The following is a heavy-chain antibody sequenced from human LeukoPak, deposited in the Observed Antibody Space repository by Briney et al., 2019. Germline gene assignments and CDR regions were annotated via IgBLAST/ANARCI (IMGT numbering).Heavy chain of an antibody. CDR1: GYTFTGYY. D-gene: IGHD5-18*01. V-gene: IGHV1-24*01. Sequence: GASVKVSCKASGYTFTGYYMHWVRQAPGKGLEWMGGFDPEDGETIYAQKFQGRVTMTEDTSTDTAYMELSSLRSEDTAVYYCATGRAQQLWYFDPWGQGTLVTVSS. CDR3: ATGRAQQLWYFDP. J-gene: IGHJ5*02. CDR2: FDPEDGET.